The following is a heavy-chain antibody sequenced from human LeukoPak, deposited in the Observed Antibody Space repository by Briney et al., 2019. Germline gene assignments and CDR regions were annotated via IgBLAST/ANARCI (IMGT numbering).Heavy chain of an antibody. CDR1: VFTFSSYW. CDR2: INSDGSST. CDR3: ARDGMVRGPLDY. D-gene: IGHD3-10*01. V-gene: IGHV3-74*01. J-gene: IGHJ4*02. Sequence: GGSLRLSCAASVFTFSSYWMHWVRQAPGKGLVWVSRINSDGSSTSYADSVKGRFTISRDNAKNSLYLQMNSLRAEDTAVYYCARDGMVRGPLDYWGQGTLVTVSS.